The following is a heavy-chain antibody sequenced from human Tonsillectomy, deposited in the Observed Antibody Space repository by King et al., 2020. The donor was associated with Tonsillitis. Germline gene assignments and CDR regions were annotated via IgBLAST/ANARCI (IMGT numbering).Heavy chain of an antibody. CDR3: AKDGRGSGFDY. Sequence: QVQLVESGGGVVQPGRSLRLSCAASGFTFSSYGMHWVRQAPGKGLEWVAVISYDGSNKYYADSVKGRFTISRDNSKNTLYLQMNSLRAEATAVYYCAKDGRGSGFDYWGQGTLVTVAS. J-gene: IGHJ4*02. V-gene: IGHV3-30*18. CDR2: ISYDGSNK. D-gene: IGHD3-10*01. CDR1: GFTFSSYG.